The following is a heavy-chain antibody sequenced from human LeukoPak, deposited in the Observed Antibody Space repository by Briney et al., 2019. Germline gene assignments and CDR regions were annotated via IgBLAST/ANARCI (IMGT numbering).Heavy chain of an antibody. J-gene: IGHJ4*02. CDR2: ISSSSSTI. CDR3: AKDRRDIVATYSLGY. V-gene: IGHV3-48*01. CDR1: GFTFSSYS. Sequence: PGGSLRLSCAASGFTFSSYSMNWVRQAPGKGLEWVSYISSSSSTIYYADSVKGRFTISRDNAKNSLYLQMNSLRAEDTAVYYCAKDRRDIVATYSLGYWGQGTLVTVSS. D-gene: IGHD5-12*01.